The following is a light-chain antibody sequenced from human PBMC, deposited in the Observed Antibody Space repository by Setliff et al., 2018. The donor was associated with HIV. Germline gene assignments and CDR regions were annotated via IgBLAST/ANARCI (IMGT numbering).Light chain of an antibody. CDR2: DVG. V-gene: IGLV2-14*03. CDR1: SSDVGGYNY. Sequence: QSVLTQPASVSGSPGQSITISCTGTSSDVGGYNYVSWYQQHPGKAPKLMVFDVGNRPSGVSSRFSGSKSGNTASLTISGLQAEDEADFYCCSFTSINTYVFGTGTKITVL. CDR3: CSFTSINTYV. J-gene: IGLJ1*01.